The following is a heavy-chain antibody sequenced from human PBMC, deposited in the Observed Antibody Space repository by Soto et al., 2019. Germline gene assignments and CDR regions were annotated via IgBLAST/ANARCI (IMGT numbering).Heavy chain of an antibody. Sequence: GGSLRLSCAASGFSFSSYGMHWVRQAPGKGLDWVAVIWYDGSNKYYADPVKGRFTISRDNSKNTLYLQMNSLRVEDTAVYYCARAQYTGSYFDACDIWGQGTMVTVSS. CDR1: GFSFSSYG. J-gene: IGHJ3*02. CDR3: ARAQYTGSYFDACDI. D-gene: IGHD1-26*01. CDR2: IWYDGSNK. V-gene: IGHV3-33*03.